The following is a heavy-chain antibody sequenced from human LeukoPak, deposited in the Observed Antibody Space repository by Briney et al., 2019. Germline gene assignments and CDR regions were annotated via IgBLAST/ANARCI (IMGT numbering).Heavy chain of an antibody. CDR3: AKSCWVSNVDAVL. Sequence: GGSLRLSCATSGFIFRNYAMSWVRQGPARGLGGVSSLRGDGETFYAASVKGRFNLSRDDSGNTVYFQVNNLRVDDTAIYYCAKSCWVSNVDAVLWGQGTLVTVSS. D-gene: IGHD2-8*01. V-gene: IGHV3-23*01. CDR2: LRGDGET. CDR1: GFIFRNYA. J-gene: IGHJ4*02.